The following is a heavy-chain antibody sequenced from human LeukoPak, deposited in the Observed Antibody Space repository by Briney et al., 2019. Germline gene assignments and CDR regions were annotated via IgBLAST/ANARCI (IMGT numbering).Heavy chain of an antibody. CDR1: GLTFSSYA. CDR2: ISGSGGTT. V-gene: IGHV3-23*01. D-gene: IGHD6-25*01. Sequence: GGSLRLSCAASGLTFSSYAMTWVRQTPGKGLEWVAAISGSGGTTYYADFAKGRFSISRDNSENTLYLQMYSLRAKDTAVYHCAKFFDPSGGASGWTWTMDCWGQGTLVIVSS. CDR3: AKFFDPSGGASGWTWTMDC. J-gene: IGHJ4*02.